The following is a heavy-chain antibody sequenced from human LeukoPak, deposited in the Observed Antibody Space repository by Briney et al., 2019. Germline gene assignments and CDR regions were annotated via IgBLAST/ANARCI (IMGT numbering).Heavy chain of an antibody. CDR2: ISGSGGST. CDR1: GFTFSTYG. CDR3: ARNPRDRWFDY. J-gene: IGHJ4*02. D-gene: IGHD2-15*01. Sequence: PGGSLRLSCAASGFTFSTYGMSWVRQAPGKGLEWVSAISGSGGSTYYADSVKGRFTISRDNAKNTLYLQMNSLRAEDTAVYYCARNPRDRWFDYWGQGTLVTVSS. V-gene: IGHV3-23*01.